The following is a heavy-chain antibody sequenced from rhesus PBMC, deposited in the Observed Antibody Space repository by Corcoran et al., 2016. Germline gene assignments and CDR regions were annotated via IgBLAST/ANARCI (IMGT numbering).Heavy chain of an antibody. CDR1: GGSISDDYY. J-gene: IGHJ6*01. CDR3: ARDRLAAGRNGLDS. CDR2: LYGSGVGT. V-gene: IGHV4-106*01. Sequence: QVQLQESGTGLVQPSETLSLTCAVSGGSISDDYYWSWIRKPPGNGLEWIGYLYGSGVGTNYNPAHKNRVTMSIDTSKNQCSLKRISVTAADTAVYYCARDRLAAGRNGLDSWGQGVVVTVSS. D-gene: IGHD6-13*01.